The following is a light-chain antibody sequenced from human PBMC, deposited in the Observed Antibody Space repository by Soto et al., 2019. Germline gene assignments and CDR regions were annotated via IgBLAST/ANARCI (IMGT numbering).Light chain of an antibody. Sequence: QSVLTQPPSASGTPGQRVTISCSGTSPNIGSNLLIWYQQLPGTAPKLLIINNTHGPLGVPARFSGSKSGTSASLAISRLQSEDEADYYCAAWDDGLNGPVFGRGTKLTVL. J-gene: IGLJ2*01. CDR2: NNT. V-gene: IGLV1-44*01. CDR1: SPNIGSNL. CDR3: AAWDDGLNGPV.